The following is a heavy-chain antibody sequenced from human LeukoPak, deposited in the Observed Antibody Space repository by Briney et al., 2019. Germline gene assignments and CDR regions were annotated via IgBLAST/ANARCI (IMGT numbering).Heavy chain of an antibody. J-gene: IGHJ4*02. D-gene: IGHD6-19*01. CDR3: ARLGGQWLALDY. Sequence: SETLSLTCTVSGYSISSGYYWGWIRQPPGKGLEWIGSIYHSGSTYYNPSLKSRVTISVDTSKNQFSLKLSSVTAADTAVYYCARLGGQWLALDYWGQGTLVIVSS. CDR1: GYSISSGYY. V-gene: IGHV4-38-2*02. CDR2: IYHSGST.